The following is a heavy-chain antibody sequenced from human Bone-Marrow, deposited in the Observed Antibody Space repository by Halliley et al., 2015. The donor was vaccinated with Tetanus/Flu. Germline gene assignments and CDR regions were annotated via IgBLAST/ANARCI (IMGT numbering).Heavy chain of an antibody. CDR2: LDPSDSYT. CDR1: GYIFAHYW. V-gene: IGHV5-10-1*01. J-gene: IGHJ4*02. CDR3: ARRAYSGSDSDYFDF. Sequence: EVQLVQSGAEVKKPGESLRISCQGSGYIFAHYWITWVRQMPGKALEWMGRLDPSDSYTYYNPSFQGHVTISADKSISTAYLQWSSLKSAATAIYYCARRAYSGSDSDYFDFWGQGTLVTVSS. D-gene: IGHD5-12*01.